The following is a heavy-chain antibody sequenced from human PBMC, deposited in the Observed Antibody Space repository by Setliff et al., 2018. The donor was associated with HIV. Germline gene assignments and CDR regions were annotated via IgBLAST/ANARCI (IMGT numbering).Heavy chain of an antibody. Sequence: GGSLRLSCVVSGFTFSSYGMHWVRQAPGKGLEWVGFIRSKPYGGTTQYAASVKGRFTISRDDSNTIAYLQMNSLKTEDTAVYYCTTDACSSATCSAGDLDYWGQGTLVTVSS. D-gene: IGHD2-2*01. J-gene: IGHJ4*02. CDR2: IRSKPYGGTT. V-gene: IGHV3-49*04. CDR1: GFTFSSYG. CDR3: TTDACSSATCSAGDLDY.